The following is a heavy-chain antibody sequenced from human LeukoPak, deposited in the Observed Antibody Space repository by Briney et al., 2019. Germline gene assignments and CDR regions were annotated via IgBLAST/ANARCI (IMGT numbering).Heavy chain of an antibody. V-gene: IGHV4-39*02. Sequence: SETLSLTCTVSGGSISSNSFYWGWIRQPPGKDLEWIGSIYYSGGTTYDNPSLRSRIHISVDTSKSHFSLNLTSVSAADTAVYYCARLTWGSWYGDLSRTYFDLWGQGILVTVSS. CDR3: ARLTWGSWYGDLSRTYFDL. CDR2: IYYSGGTT. J-gene: IGHJ4*02. D-gene: IGHD6-13*01. CDR1: GGSISSNSFY.